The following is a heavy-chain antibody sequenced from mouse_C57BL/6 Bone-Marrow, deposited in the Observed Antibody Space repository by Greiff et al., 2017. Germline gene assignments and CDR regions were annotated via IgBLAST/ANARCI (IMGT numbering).Heavy chain of an antibody. CDR1: GYSFTGYY. CDR2: INPSTGGT. V-gene: IGHV1-42*01. J-gene: IGHJ2*01. Sequence: EVQLQQSGPELVKPGASVKISCKASGYSFTGYYMNWVKQSPEKSLEWIGEINPSTGGTTYNQKFKAKATLTVDKSSSTAYMQLKSLTSEDSAVYYCARTGLLFDYWGKGTTLTVSS. D-gene: IGHD3-1*01. CDR3: ARTGLLFDY.